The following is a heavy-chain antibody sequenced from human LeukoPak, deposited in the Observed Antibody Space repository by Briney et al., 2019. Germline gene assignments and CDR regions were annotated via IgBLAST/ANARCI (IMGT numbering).Heavy chain of an antibody. CDR1: GFTFSSYN. CDR2: ISSSGSYI. Sequence: GGSLRLSCAASGFTFSSYNINWVRQAPGKGLEWVSSISSSGSYIYYADPVKGRFTISRDNAKNSLYLQMNSLRAEDTAVYYCARDGDAFDIWGQGTMVTVSS. J-gene: IGHJ3*02. V-gene: IGHV3-21*01. CDR3: ARDGDAFDI.